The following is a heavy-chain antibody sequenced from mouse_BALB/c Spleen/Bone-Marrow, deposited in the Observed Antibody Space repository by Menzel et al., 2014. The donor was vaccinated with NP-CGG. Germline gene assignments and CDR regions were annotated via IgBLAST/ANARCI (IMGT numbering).Heavy chain of an antibody. D-gene: IGHD1-1*01. CDR1: GFTFSDYY. CDR2: IRNKANGYTT. Sequence: EVKLMESGGGLVQPGGSLRLSCAPSGFTFSDYYMSWVRQPPGKALEWLGFIRNKANGYTTEYSASVKGRFTISRDNSQSILYLQMNTLRPEDSAPYYCARDMGLLRFDYWGQGTTLTVSS. CDR3: ARDMGLLRFDY. J-gene: IGHJ2*01. V-gene: IGHV7-3*02.